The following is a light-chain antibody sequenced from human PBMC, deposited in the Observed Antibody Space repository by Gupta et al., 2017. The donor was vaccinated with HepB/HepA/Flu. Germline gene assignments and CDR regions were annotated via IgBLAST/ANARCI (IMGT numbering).Light chain of an antibody. CDR2: AAS. V-gene: IGKV1-8*01. CDR1: QGISSY. J-gene: IGKJ4*01. CDR3: QQYYSYPAT. Sequence: AIRMTQSPSSFSASTGDRVTITCRASQGISSYLAWYQQKPGKAPKLLIYAASTLQSGVPSRFSGSGSGTDFTLTISCLQSEDFAPYYCQQYYSYPATFGGGTKVEIK.